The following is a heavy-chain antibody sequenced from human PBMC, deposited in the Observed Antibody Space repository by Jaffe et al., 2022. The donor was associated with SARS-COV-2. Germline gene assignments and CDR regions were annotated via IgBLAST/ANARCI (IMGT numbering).Heavy chain of an antibody. D-gene: IGHD5-12*01. CDR2: IYYSGST. J-gene: IGHJ4*02. V-gene: IGHV4-39*01. Sequence: QLQLQESGPGLVKPSETLSLTCTVSGGSISSSSYYWGWIRQPPGKGLEWIGSIYYSGSTYYNPSLKSRVTISVDTSKNQFSLKLSSVTAADTAVYYCARHIVATTRFFDYWGQGTLVTVSS. CDR3: ARHIVATTRFFDY. CDR1: GGSISSSSYY.